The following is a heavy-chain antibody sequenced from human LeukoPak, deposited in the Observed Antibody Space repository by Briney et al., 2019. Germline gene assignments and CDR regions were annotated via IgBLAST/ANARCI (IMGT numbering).Heavy chain of an antibody. CDR3: AKGSLHGSGSFNYFDY. V-gene: IGHV3-64*01. CDR1: GFTFSSYA. D-gene: IGHD3-10*01. CDR2: ISSNGGST. J-gene: IGHJ4*02. Sequence: GGSLRLSCAASGFTFSSYAMHWVRQAPGKGLEYVSAISSNGGSTYYANSVKGRFTISRDNSKNTLYLQMGSLRAEDMALYYCAKGSLHGSGSFNYFDYWGQGTLVTVSS.